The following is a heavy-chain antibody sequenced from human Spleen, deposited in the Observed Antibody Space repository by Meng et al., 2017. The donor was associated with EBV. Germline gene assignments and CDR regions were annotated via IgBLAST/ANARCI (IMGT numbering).Heavy chain of an antibody. CDR1: GGSISSSSYD. V-gene: IGHV4-39*01. D-gene: IGHD3-16*02. CDR2: IYYSGST. J-gene: IGHJ4*02. Sequence: LQLQESGPGLVKPSETLSLTCTVSGGSISSSSYDWGWIRQPPGKGLEWIGSIYYSGSTYYNPSLKSRVTISVDTSKNQFSLKLSSVTAADTAVYYCARHYDYIWGSYPLGDYWGQGTLVTVSS. CDR3: ARHYDYIWGSYPLGDY.